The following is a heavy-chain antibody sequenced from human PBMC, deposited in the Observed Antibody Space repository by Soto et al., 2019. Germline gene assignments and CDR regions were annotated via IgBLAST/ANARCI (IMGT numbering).Heavy chain of an antibody. D-gene: IGHD6-13*01. CDR3: ARLRRQLFFYYMDV. V-gene: IGHV4-34*01. Sequence: QVQLQQWGAGLLKPSETLSLTCAVYGGSFSGYYWSWIRQPPGKGLEWIGEINHSGSTNYNPSLKSRVTISVDTSKNQFSLKLSSVTAADTAVYYCARLRRQLFFYYMDVWGKGTTVTVSS. CDR1: GGSFSGYY. CDR2: INHSGST. J-gene: IGHJ6*03.